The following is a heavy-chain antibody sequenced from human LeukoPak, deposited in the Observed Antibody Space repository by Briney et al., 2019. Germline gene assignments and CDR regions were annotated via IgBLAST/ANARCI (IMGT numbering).Heavy chain of an antibody. CDR1: GYTFTGYY. J-gene: IGHJ4*02. V-gene: IGHV1-2*06. Sequence: GASVKVSCKASGYTFTGYYMHWVRQAPGQGLEWMGRINPNSGGTNYAQKFQGRVTMTRDTSISTAYMELSRLRSDDTAVYYRARGYCSGGSCYAFDYWGQGTLVTVSS. CDR2: INPNSGGT. D-gene: IGHD2-15*01. CDR3: ARGYCSGGSCYAFDY.